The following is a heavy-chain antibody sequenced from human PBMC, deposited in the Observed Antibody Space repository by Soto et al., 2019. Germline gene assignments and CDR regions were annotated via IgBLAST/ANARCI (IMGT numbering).Heavy chain of an antibody. CDR2: LKSKTDVGTT. D-gene: IGHD2-21*01. J-gene: IGHJ1*01. V-gene: IGHV3-15*07. CDR1: GFTFSNAX. CDR3: TTDIAILQH. Sequence: GGXXRXXCAXSGFTFSNAXMXXXLLPPGMGLEWVARLKSKTDVGTTDYAAPVKRRFTISRDDSKNTLYLQMNSLKTEDTAVYYCTTDIAILQHWGQGTLVTVSS.